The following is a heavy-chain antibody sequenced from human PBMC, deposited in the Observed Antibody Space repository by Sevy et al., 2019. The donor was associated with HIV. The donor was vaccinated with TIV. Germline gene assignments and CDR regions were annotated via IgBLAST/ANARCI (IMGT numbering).Heavy chain of an antibody. V-gene: IGHV3-30*04. CDR1: GFNISPYA. Sequence: GGSLRLSCSASGFNISPYALHWVRQTPGKGLQWLAVISKDGTNKDYADFVKGRFSFSRDNSKNTLYLQMINLRPEDTAVYYCAKEGYYYDSHSADWFDPWGQGTLVTVSS. CDR2: ISKDGTNK. J-gene: IGHJ5*02. CDR3: AKEGYYYDSHSADWFDP. D-gene: IGHD3-22*01.